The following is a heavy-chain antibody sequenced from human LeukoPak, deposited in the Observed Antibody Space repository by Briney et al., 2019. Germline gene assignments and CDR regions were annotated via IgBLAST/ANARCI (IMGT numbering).Heavy chain of an antibody. J-gene: IGHJ4*02. CDR1: GGSISSYY. CDR3: AAAGIVARRFFDY. V-gene: IGHV4-59*08. CDR2: INYSGST. D-gene: IGHD2-15*01. Sequence: SETLSLTCTVSGGSISSYYWSWIRQPPGKGLEWIGYINYSGSTNYNPSLKSRVTISVDTSKNQFSLRLNSVTAADTAVYYCAAAGIVARRFFDYWGQGTLVTVSS.